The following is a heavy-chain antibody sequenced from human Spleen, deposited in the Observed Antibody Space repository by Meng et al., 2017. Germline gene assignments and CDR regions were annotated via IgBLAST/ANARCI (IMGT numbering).Heavy chain of an antibody. J-gene: IGHJ4*02. Sequence: QVQLVQSGAEGKKPGSSVKVACKASGGTFSSYTISWVRQAPGQGLEWMGRIIPILGIANYAQKFQGRVTITADKSTSTAYMELSSLRSEDTAVYYCARWEPRGGTETFDYWGQGTLVTVSS. V-gene: IGHV1-69*02. CDR3: ARWEPRGGTETFDY. D-gene: IGHD1-26*01. CDR1: GGTFSSYT. CDR2: IIPILGIA.